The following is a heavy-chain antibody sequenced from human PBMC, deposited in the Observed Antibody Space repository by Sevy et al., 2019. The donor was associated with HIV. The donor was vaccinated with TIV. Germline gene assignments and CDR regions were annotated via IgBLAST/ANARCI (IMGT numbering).Heavy chain of an antibody. J-gene: IGHJ4*02. D-gene: IGHD5-12*01. CDR3: AREDVEMATARYYFDY. CDR1: GGSISSGSYY. Sequence: SETLSLTCTVSGGSISSGSYYWSWIRQPAGKGLEWIGRIYTSGSTNYNPSLKSRVTMSVDTSKNQFSLKLTSVTAADTAVYYCAREDVEMATARYYFDYWGQGTLVTVSS. V-gene: IGHV4-61*02. CDR2: IYTSGST.